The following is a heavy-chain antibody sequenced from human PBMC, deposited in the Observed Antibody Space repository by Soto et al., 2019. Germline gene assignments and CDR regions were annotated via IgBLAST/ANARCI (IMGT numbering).Heavy chain of an antibody. CDR1: GFTFSNYW. CDR3: AKDTRDNNYDAFEY. D-gene: IGHD1-1*01. J-gene: IGHJ4*02. Sequence: GGSLRLSCAVSGFTFSNYWMTWVRQAPGKGLEWVSAISPGGGTTYYADSVKGRFTISRDNSKNTLFLQVSSLRAEDTAVYYCAKDTRDNNYDAFEYWGQGTLVTVSS. CDR2: ISPGGGTT. V-gene: IGHV3-23*01.